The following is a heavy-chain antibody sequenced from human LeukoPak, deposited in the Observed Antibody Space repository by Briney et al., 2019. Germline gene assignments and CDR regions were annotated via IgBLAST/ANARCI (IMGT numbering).Heavy chain of an antibody. CDR2: IYYSGST. CDR1: GGSISSYY. J-gene: IGHJ4*02. D-gene: IGHD3-22*01. CDR3: ARAGSGYHFDY. V-gene: IGHV4-59*12. Sequence: SETLSLTCTVSGGSISSYYWNWIRQPPGKGLEWIGYIYYSGSTNYNPSLKSRVTISVDTSKNQFSLKLSSVTAADTAVYYCARAGSGYHFDYWGQGTLVTVSS.